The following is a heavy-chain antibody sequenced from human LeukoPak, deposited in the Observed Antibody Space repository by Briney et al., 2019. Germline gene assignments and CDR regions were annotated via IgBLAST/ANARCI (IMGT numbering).Heavy chain of an antibody. CDR3: ARVGAARPRYYYYYMDV. V-gene: IGHV4-59*01. D-gene: IGHD6-6*01. CDR2: IYYSGST. CDR1: GGSISSYY. Sequence: ASETLSLTCAVSGGSISSYYWSWIRQPPGKGLEWIGYIYYSGSTNYNPSLKSRVTISVDTSKNQFSLKLSSVTAADTAVYYCARVGAARPRYYYYYMDVWGKGTTVTVSS. J-gene: IGHJ6*03.